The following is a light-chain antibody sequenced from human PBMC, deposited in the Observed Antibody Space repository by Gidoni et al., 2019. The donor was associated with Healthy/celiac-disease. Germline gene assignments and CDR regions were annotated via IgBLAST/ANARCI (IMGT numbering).Light chain of an antibody. J-gene: IGLJ2*01. CDR2: DVS. V-gene: IGLV2-14*01. CDR3: SSYTSSSTRV. Sequence: QSALTQPASVSGSPGPSITISCTGTSSDVGGYNFVSWYQQPPGKAPKLMIYDVSNRPPGVSNRFSGSKSGNTASLTISGLQAEDEADYYCSSYTSSSTRVFGGGTKLTVL. CDR1: SSDVGGYNF.